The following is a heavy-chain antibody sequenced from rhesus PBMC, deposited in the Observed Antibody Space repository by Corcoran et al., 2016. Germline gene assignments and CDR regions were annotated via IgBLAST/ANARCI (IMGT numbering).Heavy chain of an antibody. CDR1: GSSISSGYG. CDR3: ARHDYCTGSGCYVGFDY. V-gene: IGHV4-127*01. CDR2: FGGSSGST. D-gene: IGHD2-21*01. J-gene: IGHJ4*01. Sequence: QVQLQESGPGLVTPSETLSLTCAVSGSSISSGYGWRWIRQPPGTGLDWMGYFGGSSGSTNYNPSLKSRVTISKDTSKNQLSLKLSSVTAADTAVYYCARHDYCTGSGCYVGFDYWGQGVLVTVSS.